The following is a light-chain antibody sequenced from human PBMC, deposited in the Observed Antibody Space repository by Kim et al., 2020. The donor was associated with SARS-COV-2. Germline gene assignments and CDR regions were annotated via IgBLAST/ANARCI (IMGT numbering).Light chain of an antibody. CDR1: SGSVSTSYY. CDR3: VLYMGSGIWV. V-gene: IGLV8-61*01. Sequence: GGKVTITCGLSSGSVSTSYYPSWYQQTPGQAPRTLIYSTNTRSSGVPGRFSGSILGNKAALTITGAHADDESDYYCVLYMGSGIWVFGGGTQLTVL. J-gene: IGLJ7*01. CDR2: STN.